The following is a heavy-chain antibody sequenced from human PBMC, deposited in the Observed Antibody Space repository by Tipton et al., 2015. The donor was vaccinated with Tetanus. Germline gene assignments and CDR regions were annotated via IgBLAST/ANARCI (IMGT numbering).Heavy chain of an antibody. CDR2: IYDSGSI. CDR1: GGSISSGGYY. Sequence: LRLSCIVSGGSISSGGYYWSWIRQHPGKGLGWIGFIYDSGSIYYNPSLRRRVSLSIDTSKNQFSLKLSSVTAADTAVYYCARERYIHYGMDVWGQGTTVTVSS. J-gene: IGHJ6*02. V-gene: IGHV4-31*03. D-gene: IGHD1-1*01. CDR3: ARERYIHYGMDV.